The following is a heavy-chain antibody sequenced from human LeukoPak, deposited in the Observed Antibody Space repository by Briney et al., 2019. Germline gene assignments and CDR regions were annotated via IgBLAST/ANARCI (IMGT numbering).Heavy chain of an antibody. D-gene: IGHD6-13*01. CDR1: GFTFSTYS. Sequence: TGGSLRLSCAASGFTFSTYSMNWVRQAPGKGLEWVSYISSSSSIIYYADSVKGRFTISRDNAKNSLYLQMNSLRAGDTAVYYCARVPLYTRSYYFDYWGQGTLVTVSS. J-gene: IGHJ4*02. CDR2: ISSSSSII. CDR3: ARVPLYTRSYYFDY. V-gene: IGHV3-48*01.